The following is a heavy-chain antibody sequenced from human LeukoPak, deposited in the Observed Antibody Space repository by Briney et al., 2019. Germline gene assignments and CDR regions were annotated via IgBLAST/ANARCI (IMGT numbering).Heavy chain of an antibody. J-gene: IGHJ4*02. D-gene: IGHD2-2*01. CDR3: ARGGCSSTSCHVGY. V-gene: IGHV3-66*01. CDR2: IYSGGST. Sequence: PGGFLRLSCAASGFTVSSNYMSWVRQAPGKGLEWVSVIYSGGSTYYADSVKGRFTISRDNSKNTLYLQMNSLRAEDTAVYYCARGGCSSTSCHVGYWGQGTLVTVSS. CDR1: GFTVSSNY.